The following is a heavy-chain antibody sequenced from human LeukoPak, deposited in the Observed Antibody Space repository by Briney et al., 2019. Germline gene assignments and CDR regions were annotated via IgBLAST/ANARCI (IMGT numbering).Heavy chain of an antibody. D-gene: IGHD2-2*01. J-gene: IGHJ4*01. CDR1: GFTFTSHD. CDR3: ARGGRWVAVGPMTYYFDF. V-gene: IGHV3-48*03. Sequence: PGGSLRPSCAASGFTFTSHDMNWVRQAPGKGLEWLSYISDAGNTPYYADSVKGRFTISRDNAKNSLSLQMNILSAEDTAVYYLARGGRWVAVGPMTYYFDFWGRGRPVTVSS. CDR2: ISDAGNTP.